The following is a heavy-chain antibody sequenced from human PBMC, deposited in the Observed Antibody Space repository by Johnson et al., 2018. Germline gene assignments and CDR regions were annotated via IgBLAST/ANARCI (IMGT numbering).Heavy chain of an antibody. CDR1: GFTFSSYW. V-gene: IGHV3-7*01. J-gene: IGHJ6*03. CDR2: IKQDGSEK. CDR3: ARGGAYLAARAVYYYYYMDV. Sequence: EVRLGECGGGLVQPGGSLRLWCAASGFTFSSYWMSWVRQAPGKGLEWVANIKQDGSEKYYVDSVKGRLNCSTDNAKNSMYIQMNSLSAEDTAVYYCARGGAYLAARAVYYYYYMDVWGKGTTVTVSS. D-gene: IGHD6-6*01.